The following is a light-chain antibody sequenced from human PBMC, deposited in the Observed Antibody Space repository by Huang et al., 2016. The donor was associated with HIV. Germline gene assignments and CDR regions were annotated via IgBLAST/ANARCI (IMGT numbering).Light chain of an antibody. CDR2: GAS. CDR3: HQYNNWLLS. J-gene: IGKJ4*01. Sequence: IVMTQSPATLSVSPGERVTLSCRANRTVSTNLAWYQQRPGQAPRLRIYGASTRAPCVPARFSGSGSGTDFSLTISSLQSEDFALYYCHQYNNWLLSFGGGTRVDI. V-gene: IGKV3-15*01. CDR1: RTVSTN.